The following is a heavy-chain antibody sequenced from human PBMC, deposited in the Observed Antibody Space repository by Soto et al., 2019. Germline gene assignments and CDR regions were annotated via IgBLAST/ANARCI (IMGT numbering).Heavy chain of an antibody. CDR3: AIELIAGSKYYYGMDV. CDR1: GGTFSSYA. Sequence: QVQLVQSGAEVKKPGSSVRVSCKASGGTFSSYAISWVRQAPGQGLEGMGGIIPIFGTENYAQKFQGRVTITADESTSTVYMELRSLRSEDTAVYYCAIELIAGSKYYYGMDVWGQGTTVKVSS. CDR2: IIPIFGTE. J-gene: IGHJ6*02. D-gene: IGHD6-13*01. V-gene: IGHV1-69*01.